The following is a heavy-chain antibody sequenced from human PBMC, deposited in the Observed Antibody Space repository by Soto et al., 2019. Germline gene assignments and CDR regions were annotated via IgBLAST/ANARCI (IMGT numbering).Heavy chain of an antibody. CDR1: GYIFAGYW. D-gene: IGHD3-22*01. CDR2: IDPSDSQT. V-gene: IGHV5-10-1*01. CDR3: ARQIYDSDTGPNFQYYFDS. Sequence: GESLKISCKGSGYIFAGYWITWVRQKPVKGLEWMGRIDPSDSQTYYSPSFRGHVTISVTKSITTVFLQWSSLRASDTAMYYCARQIYDSDTGPNFQYYFDSWGQGIPVTVSS. J-gene: IGHJ4*02.